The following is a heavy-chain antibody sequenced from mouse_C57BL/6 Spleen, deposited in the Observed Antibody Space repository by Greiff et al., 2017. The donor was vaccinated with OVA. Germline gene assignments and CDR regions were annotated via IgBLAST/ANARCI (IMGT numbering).Heavy chain of an antibody. CDR2: ISYDGSN. CDR1: GYSITSGYY. Sequence: EVKLQESGPGLVKPSQSLSLTCSVTGYSITSGYYWNWIRQFPGNKLEWMGYISYDGSNNYNPSLKNRISITRDTSKNQFFLKLNSVTTEDTATYYCAREGITTVVADYFDYWGQGTTLTVSS. J-gene: IGHJ2*01. D-gene: IGHD1-1*01. CDR3: AREGITTVVADYFDY. V-gene: IGHV3-6*01.